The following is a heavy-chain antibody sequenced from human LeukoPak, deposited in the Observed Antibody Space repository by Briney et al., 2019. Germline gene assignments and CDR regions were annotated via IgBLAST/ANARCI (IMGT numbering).Heavy chain of an antibody. V-gene: IGHV1-2*02. CDR2: INPNSGGT. J-gene: IGHJ3*02. CDR1: GYTFTAYY. Sequence: ASVKVSCKASGYTFTAYYMHWVRQAPGPGLEWMGWINPNSGGTNYAQKFQGRVTMTRDTSISTAYMELSRLRSDDTAVYYCARDYYDSSGFGAFDIWGQGTMVTVSS. D-gene: IGHD3-22*01. CDR3: ARDYYDSSGFGAFDI.